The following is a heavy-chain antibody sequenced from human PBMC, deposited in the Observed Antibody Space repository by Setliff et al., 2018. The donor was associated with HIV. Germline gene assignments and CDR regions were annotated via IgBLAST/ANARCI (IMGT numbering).Heavy chain of an antibody. CDR1: GGSINSTSYY. CDR3: ARGPTTVTTYFDY. J-gene: IGHJ4*02. Sequence: VSGGSINSTSYYWGWVRQPPGKGLEWIGEINHSGSTNYNPSLKSRVTISLDTSKNQFSLRLSSVTAADTAVYYCARGPTTVTTYFDYWGQGTLVTVSS. V-gene: IGHV4-39*07. CDR2: INHSGST. D-gene: IGHD4-17*01.